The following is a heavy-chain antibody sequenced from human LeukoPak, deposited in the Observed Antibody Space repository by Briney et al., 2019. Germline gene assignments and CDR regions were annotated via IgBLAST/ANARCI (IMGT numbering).Heavy chain of an antibody. V-gene: IGHV1-2*02. CDR2: INPNSGGT. Sequence: GASVKVSCKASGYTFTGYYMHWVRQAPGQGLEWMGWINPNSGGTNYAQKFQGRVTMTRDTSISTAYMELSRLRSDDTAVYYCARDRMIVVTYFDYWGQGTLVTVSS. J-gene: IGHJ4*02. CDR3: ARDRMIVVTYFDY. CDR1: GYTFTGYY. D-gene: IGHD3-22*01.